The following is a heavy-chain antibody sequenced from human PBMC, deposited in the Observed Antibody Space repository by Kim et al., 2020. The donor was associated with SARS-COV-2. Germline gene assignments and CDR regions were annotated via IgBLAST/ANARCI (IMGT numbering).Heavy chain of an antibody. V-gene: IGHV3-23*01. D-gene: IGHD6-6*01. Sequence: AKARFHISRDKSENTLYLQMNSMRAEDTAVYYCAKAGGGAARSLIGYWGQGALVTVSS. J-gene: IGHJ4*02. CDR3: AKAGGGAARSLIGY.